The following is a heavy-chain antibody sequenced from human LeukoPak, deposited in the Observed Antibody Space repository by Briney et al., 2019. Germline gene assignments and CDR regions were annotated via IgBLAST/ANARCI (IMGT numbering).Heavy chain of an antibody. CDR2: MYFSGSA. CDR1: GGSVSSSFYY. D-gene: IGHD1-26*01. Sequence: SETLSLTCTVSGGSVSSSFYYWGWIRQPPGKGLEWIGSMYFSGSAHYNPSLKSRVTISVDTSKNQFSLKLTSVTAADTAVYYCANAASYSVDYWGQGTLVTVSS. V-gene: IGHV4-39*01. CDR3: ANAASYSVDY. J-gene: IGHJ4*02.